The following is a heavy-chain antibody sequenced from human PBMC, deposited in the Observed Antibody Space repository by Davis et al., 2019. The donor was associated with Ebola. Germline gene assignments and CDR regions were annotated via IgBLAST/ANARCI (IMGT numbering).Heavy chain of an antibody. CDR2: IYYSGST. D-gene: IGHD2-2*01. CDR1: GGSISSYY. J-gene: IGHJ6*02. Sequence: PSETLSLTCTVSGGSISSYYWSWIRQPPGKGLEWIGYIYYSGSTNYNPSLKSRVTISVDTSKNQFSLKLSSVTAADTAVYYCARVPIVVVPAAITKYGMDVWGQGTTVTVSS. CDR3: ARVPIVVVPAAITKYGMDV. V-gene: IGHV4-59*01.